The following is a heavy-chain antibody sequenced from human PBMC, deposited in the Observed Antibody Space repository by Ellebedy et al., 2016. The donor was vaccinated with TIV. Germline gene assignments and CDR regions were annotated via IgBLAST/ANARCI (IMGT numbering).Heavy chain of an antibody. Sequence: GGSLRLXXAASGFTFSNYAVHWVRQAPGKGLEWVSRVNGPGSETGHADSVKGRFTTSRDNAKDTLYLQLNSLRTEDTAVYYCARDSGSYPFDYWGQGTLVTVSS. CDR3: ARDSGSYPFDY. D-gene: IGHD1-26*01. CDR1: GFTFSNYA. CDR2: VNGPGSET. J-gene: IGHJ4*02. V-gene: IGHV3-74*01.